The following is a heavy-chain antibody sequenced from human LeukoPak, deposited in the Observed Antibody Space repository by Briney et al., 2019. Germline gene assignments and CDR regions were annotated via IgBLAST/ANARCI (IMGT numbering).Heavy chain of an antibody. CDR3: ARDESFASGLLDY. CDR2: INPNSGGT. V-gene: IGHV1-2*02. CDR1: GYTFTGYY. Sequence: ASVKVSCKASGYTFTGYYMHWVRQAPGQGLGWMGWINPNSGGTNYAQKFQGRVTMTRDTSISTAYMELSRLRSDDTAVYYCARDESFASGLLDYWGQGTLVTVSS. J-gene: IGHJ4*02. D-gene: IGHD3-16*01.